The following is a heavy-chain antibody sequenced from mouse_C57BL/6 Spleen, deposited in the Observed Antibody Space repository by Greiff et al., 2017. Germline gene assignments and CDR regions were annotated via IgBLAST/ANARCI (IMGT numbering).Heavy chain of an antibody. J-gene: IGHJ1*03. CDR2: IYPGDGDT. CDR1: GYAFSSYW. Sequence: VQLQQSGAELVKPGASVKISCKASGYAFSSYWMNWVKQRPGKGLEWIGQIYPGDGDTNYNGKFKGKATLTADKSSSTAYMQRSSLTSEDSAVYFCARGSFITTVGGYFDVWGTGTTVTVSS. V-gene: IGHV1-80*01. D-gene: IGHD1-1*01. CDR3: ARGSFITTVGGYFDV.